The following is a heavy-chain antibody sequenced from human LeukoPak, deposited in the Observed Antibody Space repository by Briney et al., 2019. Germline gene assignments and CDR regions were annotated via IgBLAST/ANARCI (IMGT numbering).Heavy chain of an antibody. D-gene: IGHD6-19*01. CDR3: ARDLRIAVAGGFDY. V-gene: IGHV3-74*01. CDR1: GYSISSGDYW. J-gene: IGHJ4*02. Sequence: ETLSLTCAVSGYSISSGDYWMHWVRQAPGKGLVWVSRINTDGSSTSYADSVKGRFTISRDNAKSTLYLQMNSLRAEDTAVYYCARDLRIAVAGGFDYWGQGTLVTVSS. CDR2: INTDGSST.